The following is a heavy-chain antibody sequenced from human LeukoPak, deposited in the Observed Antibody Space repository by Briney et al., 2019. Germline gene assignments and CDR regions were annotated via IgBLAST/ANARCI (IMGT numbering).Heavy chain of an antibody. Sequence: SGGSLRLSCAASGFTVSSNYMSWVRQAPGKGPEWVSVIYSGGSTYYADSVKGRFTISRDNSKNTLYLQMNSLRAEDTAVYYCARGPPGRFLEWLWTYYMDVWGKGTTVTVSS. J-gene: IGHJ6*03. CDR3: ARGPPGRFLEWLWTYYMDV. D-gene: IGHD3-3*01. CDR1: GFTVSSNY. CDR2: IYSGGST. V-gene: IGHV3-53*01.